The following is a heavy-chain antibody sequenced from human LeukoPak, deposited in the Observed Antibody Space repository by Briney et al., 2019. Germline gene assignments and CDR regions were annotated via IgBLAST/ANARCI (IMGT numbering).Heavy chain of an antibody. CDR3: ARDTEYYDFWSGVDY. CDR2: INPNSGGT. CDR1: GYTFTGYY. V-gene: IGHV1-2*02. Sequence: ASVKVSCKASGYTFTGYYMHWVRQAPGQGLEWMGWINPNSGGTNYAQKFQGRVTITRDTFISTAYMELSRLRSDDTAVYYCARDTEYYDFWSGVDYWGQGTLVTVSS. D-gene: IGHD3-3*01. J-gene: IGHJ4*02.